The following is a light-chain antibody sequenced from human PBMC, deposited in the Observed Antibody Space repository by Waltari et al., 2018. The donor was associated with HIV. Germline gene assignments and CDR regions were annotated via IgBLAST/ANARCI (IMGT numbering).Light chain of an antibody. CDR1: QSISNN. CDR3: QQGYSFPFT. Sequence: DIQMTQSPSSPSAFIGHSVNITCRARQSISNNLNWYQQKPGKAPKLLIYTTSNLQSGVQSRFSGSGSATEFTLAVSSLQPEDFATCYCQQGYSFPFTFGGGSKVGIE. V-gene: IGKV1-39*01. J-gene: IGKJ4*01. CDR2: TTS.